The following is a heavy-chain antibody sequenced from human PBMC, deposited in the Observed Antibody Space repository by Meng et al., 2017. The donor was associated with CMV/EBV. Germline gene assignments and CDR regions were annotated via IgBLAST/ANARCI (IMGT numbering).Heavy chain of an antibody. CDR2: MYPAGSDT. J-gene: IGHJ4*02. CDR3: ARRGRGQDFWSGYYTYYFDY. V-gene: IGHV5-51*01. CDR1: NYW. D-gene: IGHD3-3*01. Sequence: NYWIGWVRQMPGKGLEWVGIMYPAGSDTSYSPSFQGQVTISVDKSSSTAYLQWSSLKASDTGVYYCARRGRGQDFWSGYYTYYFDYWGQGTLVTVSS.